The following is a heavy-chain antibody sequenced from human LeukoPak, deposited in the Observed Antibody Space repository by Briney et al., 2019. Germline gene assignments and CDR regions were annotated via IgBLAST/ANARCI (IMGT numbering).Heavy chain of an antibody. CDR3: ARVSGLGMNEYYQH. CDR1: GLTFSNSW. Sequence: GGSLRLSCEASGLTFSNSWMHWVRQAPGKGLVRVSRINNEGTIISYADSVKGRFTISRDNAKNTLYLQMNSLRAEDTAVYYCARVSGLGMNEYYQHWGQGTLVTVAS. CDR2: INNEGTII. V-gene: IGHV3-74*01. J-gene: IGHJ1*01. D-gene: IGHD3-10*01.